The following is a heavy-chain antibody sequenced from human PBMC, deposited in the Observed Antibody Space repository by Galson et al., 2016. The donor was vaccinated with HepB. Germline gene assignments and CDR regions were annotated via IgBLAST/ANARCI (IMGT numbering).Heavy chain of an antibody. J-gene: IGHJ5*02. V-gene: IGHV1-18*01. D-gene: IGHD3-3*01. CDR2: ISAYNGNT. CDR3: ARGTPVLRFLEQSVKTNCFDP. CDR1: GYTFTSYG. Sequence: SVKVSCKASGYTFTSYGISWVRQAPGQGLEWTGWISAYNGNTDYAQKLQGRITMTTDTSTSPAYRELRSLKSDDTAVYYCARGTPVLRFLEQSVKTNCFDPWGQGTLVTVSS.